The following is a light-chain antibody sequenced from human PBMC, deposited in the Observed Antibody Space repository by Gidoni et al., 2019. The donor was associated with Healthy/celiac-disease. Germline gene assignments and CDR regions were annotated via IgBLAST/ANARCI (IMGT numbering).Light chain of an antibody. CDR2: GAS. J-gene: IGKJ2*02. CDR1: QSVSSSY. V-gene: IGKV3-20*01. Sequence: DIVLTQSPGTLSLSPGERATLSYRASQSVSSSYLAWYQQKPGQAPRLLIYGASSRATGIPDRFSGSGSGTDFTLTISRLEPEDFSVYYCQQYGSSPQGTFGHGTKLEIK. CDR3: QQYGSSPQGT.